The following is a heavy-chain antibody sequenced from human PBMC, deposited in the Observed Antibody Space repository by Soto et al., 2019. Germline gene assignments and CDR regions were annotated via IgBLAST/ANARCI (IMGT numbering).Heavy chain of an antibody. J-gene: IGHJ5*02. CDR1: GASISSYF. CDR2: ISTSGTT. V-gene: IGHV4-4*07. D-gene: IGHD6-19*01. CDR3: AREAGPDRWFDP. Sequence: PSETLSLTCTVSGASISSYFRTWIRQPAGKGLDWIGRISTSGTTNYNPSLKSRVTMSVDTSKNHFSLNLSSVTAADTAVYYCAREAGPDRWFDPWGQGTLVTVSS.